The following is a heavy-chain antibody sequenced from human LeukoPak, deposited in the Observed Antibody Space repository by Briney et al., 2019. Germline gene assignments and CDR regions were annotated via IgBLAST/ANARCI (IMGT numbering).Heavy chain of an antibody. CDR2: INHSGST. CDR1: GGSFSGYY. D-gene: IGHD3-9*01. V-gene: IGHV4-34*01. CDR3: ARHHFDWLLYGGGYQY. Sequence: PSETLSLTCAVYGGSFSGYYWSWIRQPPGKGLEWIGEINHSGSTNYNPSLKSRVTISVDTSKNQFSLKLSSVTAADTAVYYCARHHFDWLLYGGGYQYWGQGTLVTVSS. J-gene: IGHJ4*02.